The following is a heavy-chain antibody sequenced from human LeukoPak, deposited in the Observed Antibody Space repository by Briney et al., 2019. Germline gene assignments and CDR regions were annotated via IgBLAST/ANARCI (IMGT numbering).Heavy chain of an antibody. J-gene: IGHJ6*03. CDR3: ARDLDEYCSSTSCHPSYYYYYMDV. CDR1: GFTFSDYY. CDR2: ISSSGSTI. V-gene: IGHV3-11*01. Sequence: GGSPRLSCAASGFTFSDYYMSWIRQAPGKGLEWVSYISSSGSTIYYADSVKGRFTISRDNAKNSLYLQMNSLRAEDTAVYYCARDLDEYCSSTSCHPSYYYYYMDVWGKGITVTVSS. D-gene: IGHD2-2*01.